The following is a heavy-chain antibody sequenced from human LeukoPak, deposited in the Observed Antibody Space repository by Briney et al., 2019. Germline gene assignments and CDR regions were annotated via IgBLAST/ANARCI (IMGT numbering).Heavy chain of an antibody. J-gene: IGHJ3*02. D-gene: IGHD1-1*01. V-gene: IGHV4-34*01. CDR2: INHSGST. CDR1: GFTFSSYS. CDR3: ARGLGGTTLDAFDI. Sequence: GSLRLSCAASGFTFSSYSMNWVRQAPGKGLEWIGEINHSGSTNYNPSLKSRVTISVDTSKNQFSLKLSSVTAADTAVYYCARGLGGTTLDAFDIWGQGTMVTVSS.